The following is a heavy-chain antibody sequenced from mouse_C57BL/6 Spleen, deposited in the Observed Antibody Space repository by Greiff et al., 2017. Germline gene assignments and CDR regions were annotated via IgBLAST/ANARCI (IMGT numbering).Heavy chain of an antibody. CDR2: IDPNSGGT. J-gene: IGHJ2*01. CDR3: AKDTTDGNYFDY. D-gene: IGHD1-1*01. CDR1: GYTFTSYW. Sequence: QVQLQQPGPELVKPGASVKLSCKASGYTFTSYWMHWVKQRPGRGLEWIGRIDPNSGGTKYNEKFKSKATLTVDKPSSTAYMQLSSRTSEDSAVYYWAKDTTDGNYFDYWGQGTTLTVSS. V-gene: IGHV1-72*01.